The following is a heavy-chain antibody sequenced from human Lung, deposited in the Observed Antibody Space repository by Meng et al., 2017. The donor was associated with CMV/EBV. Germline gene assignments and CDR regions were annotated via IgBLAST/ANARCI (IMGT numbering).Heavy chain of an antibody. CDR1: GGSVSHSGYY. V-gene: IGHV4-39*07. CDR2: IYYTGRT. CDR3: ARESSGWYGDDY. J-gene: IGHJ4*02. D-gene: IGHD6-19*01. Sequence: SETXSLXCTVSGGSVSHSGYYWGWIRQPPGKGLEWIATIYYTGRTYYNPSLKSRVTISVDTSKNQFSLKVNSVTAADTAVYYCARESSGWYGDDYWGQGTLVTVSS.